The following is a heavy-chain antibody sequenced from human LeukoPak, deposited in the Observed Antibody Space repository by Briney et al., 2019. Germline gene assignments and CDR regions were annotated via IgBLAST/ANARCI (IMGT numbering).Heavy chain of an antibody. D-gene: IGHD3-10*01. CDR1: GFTFSSYA. CDR2: LSGSGGTT. J-gene: IGHJ4*02. V-gene: IGHV3-23*01. Sequence: PGGSLRLSCAASGFTFSSYAMSWVRQAPGKGLEWVSALSGSGGTTYYADSVKGRFTISRDNSKNTLYLQMNSLRAEDTAVYSCAKGGSQYYYGSGSYLGYWGQGTLVTVSS. CDR3: AKGGSQYYYGSGSYLGY.